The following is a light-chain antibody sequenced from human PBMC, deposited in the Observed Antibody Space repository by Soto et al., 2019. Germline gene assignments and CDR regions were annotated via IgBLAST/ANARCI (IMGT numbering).Light chain of an antibody. V-gene: IGKV1-33*01. CDR3: QQYDNLPPEYT. J-gene: IGKJ2*01. Sequence: DLQMTQSPSSLSASVGDRVTITCQASQDISNYLNWYQQKPGKAPKLLIYDASNLQTGVPSRFSGSGSGTEFTFTINSLQPEDIATYYCQQYDNLPPEYTFGQGTKLEIK. CDR1: QDISNY. CDR2: DAS.